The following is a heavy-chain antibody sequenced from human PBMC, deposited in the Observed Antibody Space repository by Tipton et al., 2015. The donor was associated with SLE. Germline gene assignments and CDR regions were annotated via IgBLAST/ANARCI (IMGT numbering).Heavy chain of an antibody. D-gene: IGHD3-3*01. CDR1: GCSISSYY. V-gene: IGHV4-4*08. J-gene: IGHJ4*02. Sequence: LRLSCTVSGCSISSYYWSLIRQPPGKGLGCIGYIYTSRSTNYNPSPKSRVTRSVDTSKNQFSLKLSSVTAADTAVYYCASKANFWSGYHYFDYWGQGTLVTVSS. CDR3: ASKANFWSGYHYFDY. CDR2: IYTSRST.